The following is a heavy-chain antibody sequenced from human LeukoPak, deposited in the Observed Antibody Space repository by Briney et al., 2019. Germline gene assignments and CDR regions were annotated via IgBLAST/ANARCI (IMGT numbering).Heavy chain of an antibody. D-gene: IGHD2-21*01. CDR3: ANLFRDC. Sequence: PGGSLRLSCAASGFTFSSYAMSWVRQAPGKGLEWVSVIYSGGSTYYADSVKGRFTISRDNSKNTLYLQMNSLRAEDTAIYYCANLFRDCWGQGTLVTVSS. CDR2: IYSGGST. J-gene: IGHJ4*02. V-gene: IGHV3-23*03. CDR1: GFTFSSYA.